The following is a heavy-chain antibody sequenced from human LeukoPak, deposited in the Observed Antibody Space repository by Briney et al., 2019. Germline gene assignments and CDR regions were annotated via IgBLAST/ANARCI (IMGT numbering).Heavy chain of an antibody. J-gene: IGHJ5*02. CDR1: GGSFSGYY. CDR3: ARQRVGFFRS. D-gene: IGHD2-15*01. CDR2: INHSGST. V-gene: IGHV4-34*01. Sequence: SETLSLTCAVYGGSFSGYYWSWIRQPPGKGLEWIGEINHSGSTNYNPSLKSRVTISVDTSKNQFSLKLSSVTAADTAVYYCARQRVGFFRSWGQGTLVTVSS.